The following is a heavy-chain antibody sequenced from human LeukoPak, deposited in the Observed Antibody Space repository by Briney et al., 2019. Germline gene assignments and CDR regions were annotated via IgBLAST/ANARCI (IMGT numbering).Heavy chain of an antibody. V-gene: IGHV3-21*04. CDR3: AKENGDLYEYCGFTSCPDNWFDP. CDR2: ISDNSRSM. Sequence: GGSLRLSCAASGFTFSNYNMNWVRQAPGKGLEWVSSISDNSRSMYYADSVKGRFTISRDNAKNSLFLQMNSLRAEDTAVYYCAKENGDLYEYCGFTSCPDNWFDPWGQGTLVTVSS. CDR1: GFTFSNYN. D-gene: IGHD2-2*01. J-gene: IGHJ5*02.